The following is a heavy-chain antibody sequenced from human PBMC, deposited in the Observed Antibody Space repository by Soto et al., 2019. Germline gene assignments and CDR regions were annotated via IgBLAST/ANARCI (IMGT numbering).Heavy chain of an antibody. Sequence: EVQLLESGGGLVQSGGSLRLSCAASGFTFSSYAMSWVRQAPGKGLEWVSAISGSGASTYYADSVKGRFTISRDSSENTLYLQMNTLGAEDTAVYYCAKSGITGDAFDLWGQGTMVTVSS. J-gene: IGHJ3*01. V-gene: IGHV3-23*01. CDR2: ISGSGAST. D-gene: IGHD1-20*01. CDR3: AKSGITGDAFDL. CDR1: GFTFSSYA.